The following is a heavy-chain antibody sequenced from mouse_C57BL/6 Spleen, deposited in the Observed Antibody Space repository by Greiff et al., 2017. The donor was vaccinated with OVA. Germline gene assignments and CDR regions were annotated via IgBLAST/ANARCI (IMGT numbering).Heavy chain of an antibody. CDR3: ARDRGDYYGSSRHWYFDV. D-gene: IGHD1-1*01. CDR2: INYDGSST. CDR1: GFTFSDYY. Sequence: EVQVVESEGGLVQPGSSMKLSCTASGFTFSDYYMAWVRQVPEKGLEWVANINYDGSSTYYLDSLKSRFIISRDNAKNILYLQMSSLKSEDTATYYCARDRGDYYGSSRHWYFDVWGTGTTVTVSS. J-gene: IGHJ1*03. V-gene: IGHV5-16*01.